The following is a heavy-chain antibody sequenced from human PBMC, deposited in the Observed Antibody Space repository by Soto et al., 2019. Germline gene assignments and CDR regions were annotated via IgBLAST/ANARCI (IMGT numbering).Heavy chain of an antibody. Sequence: GGSLRLSCAASGFTFSSYSMNWVRQAPGKGLEWVSSISSSSSYIYYADSVKGRFTISRDNAKNSLYLQMNSLRAEDTAVYYCARPGIAATNNGMDVWGQGTTVTVSS. D-gene: IGHD6-13*01. V-gene: IGHV3-21*01. CDR3: ARPGIAATNNGMDV. J-gene: IGHJ6*02. CDR2: ISSSSSYI. CDR1: GFTFSSYS.